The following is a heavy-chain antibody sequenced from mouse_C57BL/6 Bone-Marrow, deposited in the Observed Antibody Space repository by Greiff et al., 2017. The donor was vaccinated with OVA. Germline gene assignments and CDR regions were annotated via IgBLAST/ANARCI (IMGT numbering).Heavy chain of an antibody. Sequence: VQLQQSGAELVRPGASVKLSCTASGFNIKDDYMHWVKQRPEQGLEWIGWIDPENGDTESASKFQGKATISADTSSNTAYLQLSSLTSEDTAVYFCSRQLGFAYWGQGTLVTFSA. V-gene: IGHV14-4*01. CDR3: SRQLGFAY. D-gene: IGHD3-2*01. J-gene: IGHJ3*01. CDR2: IDPENGDT. CDR1: GFNIKDDY.